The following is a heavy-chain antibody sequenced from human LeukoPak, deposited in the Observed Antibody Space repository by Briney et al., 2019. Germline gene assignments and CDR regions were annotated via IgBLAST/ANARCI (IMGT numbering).Heavy chain of an antibody. CDR3: ATQINYYDSSIDAFDI. CDR2: IIPIFGTA. CDR1: GGTFSSYA. Sequence: GSSVKVSCKASGGTFSSYAISWVRQAPGQGLEWMGGIIPIFGTANYAQKFQGRVTITADESTSTAYMELSSLRSEDTAVYYCATQINYYDSSIDAFDIWGHGTMVTVSS. J-gene: IGHJ3*02. D-gene: IGHD3-22*01. V-gene: IGHV1-69*01.